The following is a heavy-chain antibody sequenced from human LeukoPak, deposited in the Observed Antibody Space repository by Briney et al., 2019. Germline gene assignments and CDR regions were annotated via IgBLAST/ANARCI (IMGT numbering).Heavy chain of an antibody. CDR3: ARDRGTWNDDGFDY. D-gene: IGHD1-1*01. CDR1: GGSISSYY. CDR2: IYISGST. J-gene: IGHJ4*02. V-gene: IGHV4-4*07. Sequence: PSETLSLTCTVSGGSISSYYWSWIRQPAGKGLEWIGRIYISGSTNYNPSLKSRVTMSVDTSKNQFSLKLSSVTAADTAVYYCARDRGTWNDDGFDYWGQGTLITVSS.